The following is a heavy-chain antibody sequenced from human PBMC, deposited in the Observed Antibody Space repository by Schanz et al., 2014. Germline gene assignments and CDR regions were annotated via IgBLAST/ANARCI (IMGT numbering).Heavy chain of an antibody. CDR2: IYASGAT. CDR1: GFTLSSYA. CDR3: ARGTDWSLHY. V-gene: IGHV3-NL1*01. J-gene: IGHJ4*02. Sequence: QVQLVESGGGVVQPGGSLRLSCAASGFTLSSYAMHWVRQAPGKGLEWVSTIYASGATYYADSVKRRFTVSRDNSKNTVYLQMNRLRAGDTAVYCCARGTDWSLHYWGQGALVTVSS. D-gene: IGHD1-1*01.